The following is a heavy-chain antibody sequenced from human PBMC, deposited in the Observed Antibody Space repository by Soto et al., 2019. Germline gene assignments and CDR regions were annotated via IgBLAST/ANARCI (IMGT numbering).Heavy chain of an antibody. J-gene: IGHJ6*02. CDR1: GFTFSYHN. CDR3: VRDDWGRLDV. Sequence: GGSLRLSCAASGFTFSYHNMGWVRQAPGKGLEWVGRTKTKTDSHTTEYAASVEGRFTISRDDSKNSLHLQMSSLKTEDTAVYYCVRDDWGRLDVWGQGTTVTVSS. D-gene: IGHD3-16*01. V-gene: IGHV3-72*01. CDR2: TKTKTDSHTT.